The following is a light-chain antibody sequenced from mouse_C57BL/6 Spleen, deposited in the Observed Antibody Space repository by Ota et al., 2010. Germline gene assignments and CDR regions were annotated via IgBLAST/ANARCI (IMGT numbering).Light chain of an antibody. Sequence: DIVMTQSHKFMSTSVGDRVSITCKASQDVGTAVAWYQQKPGQSPKLLIYWASTRHTGVPDRFTGSGSGTDFTLTIRNVQSEDLAEYFCQQYNSYPLTFGAGTKLELK. CDR1: QDVGTA. J-gene: IGKJ5*01. V-gene: IGKV6-23*01. CDR2: WAS. CDR3: QQYNSYPLT.